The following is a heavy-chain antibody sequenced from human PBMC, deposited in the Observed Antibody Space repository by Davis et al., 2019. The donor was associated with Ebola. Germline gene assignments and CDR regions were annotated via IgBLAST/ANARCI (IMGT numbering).Heavy chain of an antibody. Sequence: KVSCKGSGYNFTNYWIGWVRQMPGKGLEWMGIIYPGDSDIRYSPSFQGQVTISADKSISTAYLQWSSLKASDTAMYYCARRDDSSGYYHPWPFGFDYWGQGTLVTVSS. CDR1: GYNFTNYW. CDR2: IYPGDSDI. D-gene: IGHD3-22*01. V-gene: IGHV5-51*01. J-gene: IGHJ4*02. CDR3: ARRDDSSGYYHPWPFGFDY.